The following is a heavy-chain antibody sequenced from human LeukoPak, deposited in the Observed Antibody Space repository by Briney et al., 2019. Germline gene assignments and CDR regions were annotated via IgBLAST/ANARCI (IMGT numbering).Heavy chain of an antibody. CDR2: LYSGGGT. V-gene: IGHV3-66*01. Sequence: GGSLRLSCAASGFTVSSNYMSWVRQAPGKGLEWVSLLYSGGGTDYADSVKGRFTISRDNSKNTLYLQMNSLRADDTAVYYCASDREYYYGSGSFDYWGQGTLVTVSS. CDR3: ASDREYYYGSGSFDY. CDR1: GFTVSSNY. D-gene: IGHD3-10*01. J-gene: IGHJ4*02.